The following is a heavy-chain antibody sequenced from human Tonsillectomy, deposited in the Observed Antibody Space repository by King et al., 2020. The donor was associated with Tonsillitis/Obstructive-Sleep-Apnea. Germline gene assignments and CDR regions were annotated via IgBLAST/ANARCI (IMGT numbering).Heavy chain of an antibody. V-gene: IGHV5-51*01. CDR2: IYPGDSDT. CDR3: ARSKVGIVGGPSAPFDY. D-gene: IGHD2-2*01. J-gene: IGHJ4*02. Sequence: QLEQSGAEVKKPGESLKISCKGSGYSFTSYWIGWVRQMPGKGLEWMGIIYPGDSDTRYSPSFQGQVTVSADKSSRTAYLQWSSLKASDTAMYYCARSKVGIVGGPSAPFDYWGQGTLVTVSS. CDR1: GYSFTSYW.